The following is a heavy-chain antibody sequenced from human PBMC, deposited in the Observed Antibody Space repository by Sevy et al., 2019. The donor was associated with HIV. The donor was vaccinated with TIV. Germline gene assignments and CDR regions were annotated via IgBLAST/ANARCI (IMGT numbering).Heavy chain of an antibody. CDR3: ARGDYYGSVYYFDY. Sequence: GGSLRLSCAASGFTFSNYFMNWVRQAPGKGLEWVSSISSGSSYIFYAASLKGRFTISRDNAKNSLYLHMNSLRAEDTDVYYCARGDYYGSVYYFDYWGPGTLVTVSS. V-gene: IGHV3-21*01. CDR1: GFTFSNYF. J-gene: IGHJ4*02. CDR2: ISSGSSYI. D-gene: IGHD3-10*01.